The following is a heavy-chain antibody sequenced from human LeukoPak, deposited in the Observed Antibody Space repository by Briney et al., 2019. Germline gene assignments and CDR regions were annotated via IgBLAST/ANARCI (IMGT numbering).Heavy chain of an antibody. CDR1: GGTFSSYA. CDR2: ITPIFGTA. J-gene: IGHJ6*02. Sequence: SVKVSCKASGGTFSSYAISWVRQAPGQGLEWMGGITPIFGTANYAQKFQGRVTITADESTSTAYMELSSLRSEDTAVYYCARARGDYDSYYYYYYGMDVWGQGTTVTVSS. D-gene: IGHD5-12*01. V-gene: IGHV1-69*13. CDR3: ARARGDYDSYYYYYYGMDV.